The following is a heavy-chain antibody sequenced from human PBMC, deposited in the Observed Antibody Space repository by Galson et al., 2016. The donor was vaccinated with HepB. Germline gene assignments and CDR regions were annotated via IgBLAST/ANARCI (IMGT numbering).Heavy chain of an antibody. D-gene: IGHD3-3*01. CDR2: IKQDGSDK. J-gene: IGHJ6*02. CDR3: AREFGYDDFWRARYYFYGMDF. CDR1: GFTFSNSW. V-gene: IGHV3-7*04. Sequence: SLRLSCAVSGFTFSNSWMSWVRQAPGKGLEWVANIKQDGSDKYYVDSVKGRFIVSRDNAKNSLYLQMNSLRAEDTAEYYCAREFGYDDFWRARYYFYGMDFWGQGTTVTVSS.